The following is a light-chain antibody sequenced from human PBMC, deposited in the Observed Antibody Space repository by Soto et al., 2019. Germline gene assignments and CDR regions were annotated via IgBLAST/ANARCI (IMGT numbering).Light chain of an antibody. V-gene: IGKV1-39*01. CDR3: QQSYATPLT. Sequence: DIQMTQSPYSLSASVGDTVTITCRASQSISTYLNWYQKKAGEAPELLIYAASSLQSGVPLRFTGSGSGTDFTLTILSLQPEDFATYYCQQSYATPLTVGGGTKVEIK. J-gene: IGKJ4*01. CDR1: QSISTY. CDR2: AAS.